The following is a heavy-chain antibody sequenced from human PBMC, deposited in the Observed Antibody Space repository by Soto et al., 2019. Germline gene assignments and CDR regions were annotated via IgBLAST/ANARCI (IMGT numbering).Heavy chain of an antibody. CDR1: GYTFTSYA. D-gene: IGHD1-26*01. CDR3: AREGSGSYYYYYGMDV. V-gene: IGHV1-3*01. CDR2: INAGNGNT. Sequence: ASVKVSCKASGYTFTSYAMHWVRQAPGQRLEWMGWINAGNGNTKYSQKFQGRVTITRDTSASTAYMELSSLRSEDTAVYYCAREGSGSYYYYYGMDVWGQGTTVTVSS. J-gene: IGHJ6*02.